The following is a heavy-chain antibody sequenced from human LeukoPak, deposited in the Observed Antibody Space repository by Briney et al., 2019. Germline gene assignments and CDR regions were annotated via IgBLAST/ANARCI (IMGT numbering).Heavy chain of an antibody. CDR1: GFTFSSYA. CDR2: ISYDGSNK. Sequence: GRSLRLSCAASGFTFSSYAMHWVRQAPGKGLEWVAVISYDGSNKYYADSVKGRFTISRDNSKNTLYLQMNSLRAEDTAVYYCAREDTAMVTFSYYYYYYGMDVWGQGTTVTVSS. CDR3: AREDTAMVTFSYYYYYYGMDV. J-gene: IGHJ6*02. V-gene: IGHV3-30-3*01. D-gene: IGHD5-18*01.